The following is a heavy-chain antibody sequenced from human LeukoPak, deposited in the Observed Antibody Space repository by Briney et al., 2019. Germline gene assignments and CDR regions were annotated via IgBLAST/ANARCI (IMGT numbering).Heavy chain of an antibody. CDR1: DSTFTNYD. Sequence: GASVKVSCMASDSTFTNYDISWVRQAPGQGLEWMGWISGYNGNTNYAQRLQGRVNLTTDTSTSTAYMELRSLRSDDTAVYYCARESGVWLRLSDYWGQGTLVTVSS. V-gene: IGHV1-18*01. CDR3: ARESGVWLRLSDY. CDR2: ISGYNGNT. D-gene: IGHD5-12*01. J-gene: IGHJ4*02.